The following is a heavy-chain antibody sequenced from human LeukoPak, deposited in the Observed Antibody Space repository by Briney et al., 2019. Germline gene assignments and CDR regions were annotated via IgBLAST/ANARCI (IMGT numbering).Heavy chain of an antibody. CDR3: ARSPCSSTSCYHFDAFDI. CDR1: GGSISSYY. V-gene: IGHV4-59*01. CDR2: IYNSGST. Sequence: PSETLSLTCTVSGGSISSYYWSWIRQPPGKGLEWIGCIYNSGSTNYNPSLKSRVTISVDTSKNQFSLKLSSVTAADTAVYYCARSPCSSTSCYHFDAFDIWGQGTMVTVSS. D-gene: IGHD2-2*01. J-gene: IGHJ3*02.